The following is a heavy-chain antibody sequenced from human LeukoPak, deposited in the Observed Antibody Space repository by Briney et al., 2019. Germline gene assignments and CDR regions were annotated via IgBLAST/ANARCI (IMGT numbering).Heavy chain of an antibody. Sequence: SVKVSCKASGGTFSSYAISWVRQAPGQGLEWMGRIIPIFGTADYAQKFQGRVTITTDESTSTAYMELSSLRSEETAVYYCARDQDTAMVSWGQGTLVTVSS. CDR3: ARDQDTAMVS. CDR1: GGTFSSYA. V-gene: IGHV1-69*05. D-gene: IGHD5-18*01. CDR2: IIPIFGTA. J-gene: IGHJ4*02.